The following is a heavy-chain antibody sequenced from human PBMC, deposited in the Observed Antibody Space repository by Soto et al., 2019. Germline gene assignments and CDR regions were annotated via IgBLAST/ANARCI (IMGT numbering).Heavy chain of an antibody. CDR3: ARDPYNYYDSSGYRYFDY. J-gene: IGHJ4*02. CDR2: IIPIFGTA. CDR1: GGTFSSYA. V-gene: IGHV1-69*13. D-gene: IGHD3-22*01. Sequence: SVKVSCKASGGTFSSYAISWVRQAPGQGLEWMGGIIPIFGTANYAQKFQGRVTITADESTSTAYMELSSLRSEDTAVYYCARDPYNYYDSSGYRYFDYWGRGTLVTVSS.